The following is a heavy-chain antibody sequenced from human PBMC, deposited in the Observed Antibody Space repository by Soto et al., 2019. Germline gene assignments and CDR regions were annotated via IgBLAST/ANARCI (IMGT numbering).Heavy chain of an antibody. D-gene: IGHD5-12*01. Sequence: LSLTCAVYGGSFSGYYWSWIRQPPGKGLEWTGEINHSGSTNYNPSLKSRVTISVDTSKNQFSLKLSSVTAADTAVYYCARGNSGYDTASNYFDYWGQGTLDTVSS. J-gene: IGHJ4*02. CDR3: ARGNSGYDTASNYFDY. CDR2: INHSGST. V-gene: IGHV4-34*01. CDR1: GGSFSGYY.